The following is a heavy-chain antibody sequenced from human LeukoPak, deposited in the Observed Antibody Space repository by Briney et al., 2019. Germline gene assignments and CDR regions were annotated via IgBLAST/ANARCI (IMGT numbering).Heavy chain of an antibody. CDR3: TTSAFWSGSHFDY. D-gene: IGHD3-3*01. Sequence: GGSLRLSCAASGFTFSNAWMSWVRQAPGKGLEWVGRIKSKTDGGTTDYAAPVKGRFTISRDDSKNTLYLQMNSLKTEDIAVYYCTTSAFWSGSHFDYWGQGTLVTVFS. CDR2: IKSKTDGGTT. J-gene: IGHJ4*02. V-gene: IGHV3-15*01. CDR1: GFTFSNAW.